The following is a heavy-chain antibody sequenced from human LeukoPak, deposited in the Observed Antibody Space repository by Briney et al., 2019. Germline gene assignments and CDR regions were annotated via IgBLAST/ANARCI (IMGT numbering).Heavy chain of an antibody. CDR2: IYYSGST. J-gene: IGHJ6*02. CDR1: GGSISSYY. CDR3: ARSRGNLYYYYGMDV. Sequence: SETLSLTCTVSGGSISSYYWSWIRQPPGKGLEWIGYIYYSGSTNYNPSLKSRVTISVDKSKNQFSLKLSSVTAADTAVYYCARSRGNLYYYYGMDVWGQGTTVTVSS. V-gene: IGHV4-59*12.